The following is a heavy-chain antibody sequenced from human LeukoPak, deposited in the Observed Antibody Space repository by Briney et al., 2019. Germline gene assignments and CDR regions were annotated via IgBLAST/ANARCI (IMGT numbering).Heavy chain of an antibody. Sequence: KPSETLSLTCTVSGGSISSYYWSWIRQPPGKGLEWIGYISYIGSTNYNPSLKSRVTISVDTSKNQFSLKLSSVTAADTAVYYCARDPTTVTKGFDIWGQGTMVTVSS. CDR2: ISYIGST. J-gene: IGHJ3*02. CDR1: GGSISSYY. CDR3: ARDPTTVTKGFDI. D-gene: IGHD4-17*01. V-gene: IGHV4-59*01.